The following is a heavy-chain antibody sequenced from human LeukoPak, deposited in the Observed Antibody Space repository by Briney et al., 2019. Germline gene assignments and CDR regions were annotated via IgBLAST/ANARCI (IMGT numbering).Heavy chain of an antibody. Sequence: SETLSLTCAVSGGSISSGGYSWSWIRQPPGKGLEWIGYIYYSGSSNYNPSLKSRVTISVDTSKNQISLKLSSVTAADTAVYYCGRVGGLAAAVAYWGQGTLVTVSS. D-gene: IGHD6-13*01. V-gene: IGHV4-61*08. CDR1: GGSISSGGYS. J-gene: IGHJ4*02. CDR3: GRVGGLAAAVAY. CDR2: IYYSGSS.